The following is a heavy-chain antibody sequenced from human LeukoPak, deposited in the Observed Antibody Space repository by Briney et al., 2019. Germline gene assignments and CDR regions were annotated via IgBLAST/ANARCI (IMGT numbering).Heavy chain of an antibody. CDR3: ARDYYDTSGYWDAFDI. D-gene: IGHD3-22*01. V-gene: IGHV4-59*01. CDR2: IYYSGST. CDR1: GGSISSYY. J-gene: IGHJ3*02. Sequence: SETLSLTCTVSGGSISSYYWSWIQQPPGKGLEWIGYIYYSGSTNYNPSLKSRVTISVDTSKNQFSLKLSSVTAADPAVYYCARDYYDTSGYWDAFDIWGQGTMVTVSS.